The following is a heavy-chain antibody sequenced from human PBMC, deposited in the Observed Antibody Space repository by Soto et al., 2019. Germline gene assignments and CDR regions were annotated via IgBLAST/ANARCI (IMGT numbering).Heavy chain of an antibody. V-gene: IGHV4-34*01. CDR1: GGSFSGYY. J-gene: IGHJ3*02. CDR3: ARVGTIFGVVIGLDDAFDI. CDR2: INHSGST. Sequence: SETLSLTCAVYGGSFSGYYWSWIRQPPGKGLEWIGEINHSGSTNYNPSLKSRVTISVDTSKNQFSLKLSSVTAADTAVYYCARVGTIFGVVIGLDDAFDIWGQGTMVTVSS. D-gene: IGHD3-3*01.